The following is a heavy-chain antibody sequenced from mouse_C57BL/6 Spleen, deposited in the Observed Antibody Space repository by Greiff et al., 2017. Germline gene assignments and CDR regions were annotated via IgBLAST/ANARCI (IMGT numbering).Heavy chain of an antibody. CDR1: GYTFTSYG. V-gene: IGHV1-81*01. CDR2: IYPRSGNT. J-gene: IGHJ4*01. Sequence: QVHVKQSGAELARPGASVKLSCKASGYTFTSYGISWVKQRTGQGLEWIGEIYPRSGNTYYNEKFKGKATLTADKSSSTAYMELRSLTSEDSAVYFCARRALLITTVVADMDYWGQGTSVTVSS. D-gene: IGHD1-1*01. CDR3: ARRALLITTVVADMDY.